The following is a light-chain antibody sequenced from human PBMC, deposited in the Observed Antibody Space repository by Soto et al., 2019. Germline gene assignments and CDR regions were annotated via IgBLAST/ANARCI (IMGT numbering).Light chain of an antibody. CDR2: YDD. CDR1: SSNIGNNA. V-gene: IGLV1-36*01. CDR3: AAWDDSLNGVV. Sequence: QSVLTQPTSVSEAPRQRGTISCSGSSSNIGNNAVNWYQQLPGKAPKLLIYYDDLLPSGVSDRFSGSKSGTSASLAISGLQSEDEADYYCAAWDDSLNGVVFGGGTKLTVL. J-gene: IGLJ2*01.